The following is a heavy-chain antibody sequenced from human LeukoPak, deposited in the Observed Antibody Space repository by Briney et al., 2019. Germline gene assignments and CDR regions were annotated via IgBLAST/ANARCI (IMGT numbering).Heavy chain of an antibody. J-gene: IGHJ6*03. CDR3: ARESRFDFWSGYYQDYYYVDV. CDR1: GDSISSGRHY. Sequence: PSQTLSPTCTVSGDSISSGRHYWTWIRQPGGKGLEWIGRLSTSETTTYNPSLKSRVTISADTSNNQFSLKLSSVTAADTAVYYCARESRFDFWSGYYQDYYYVDVWGKGTTVTVSS. CDR2: LSTSETT. D-gene: IGHD3-3*01. V-gene: IGHV4-61*02.